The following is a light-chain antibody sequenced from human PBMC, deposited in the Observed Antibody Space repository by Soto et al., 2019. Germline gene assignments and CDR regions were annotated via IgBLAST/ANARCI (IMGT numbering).Light chain of an antibody. Sequence: PGARVTLSCRARVSVRSSYLTWYQQKPGQAPRLLIYGASTRATGIPARFSGSGSGTDFTLTISSLQPEDFAVYYSQQDYNLPPATLGQGTRLEIK. CDR3: QQDYNLPPAT. CDR1: VSVRSSY. V-gene: IGKV3D-7*01. J-gene: IGKJ5*01. CDR2: GAS.